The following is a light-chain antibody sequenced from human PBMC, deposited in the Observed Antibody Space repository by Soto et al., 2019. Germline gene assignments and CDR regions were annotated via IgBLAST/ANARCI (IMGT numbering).Light chain of an antibody. CDR2: AAS. CDR3: LQDSNYPRT. J-gene: IGKJ2*01. Sequence: AIQMTQSPSSLSASVGDRVTITCRASQGISNELGWYQQTPGKAPKLLIYAASRLQSGVPPRFSGTGSGTDFTLTISSLQPEDFATYYCLQDSNYPRTFGQGTKVDIK. V-gene: IGKV1-6*01. CDR1: QGISNE.